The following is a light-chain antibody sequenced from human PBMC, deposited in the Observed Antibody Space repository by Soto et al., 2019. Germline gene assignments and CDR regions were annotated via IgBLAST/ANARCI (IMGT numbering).Light chain of an antibody. CDR1: TSNIGNKY. J-gene: IGLJ2*01. Sequence: QSVLTQPPSVSAAPGQKVTISCFGSTSNIGNKYVSWYQQVPGTAPKLLIYDNNKRPSGIPDRFSGSKSGTSATLGITGLQTGDEADYYCGTWDSSLSTGVFGGGTKLTVL. V-gene: IGLV1-51*01. CDR2: DNN. CDR3: GTWDSSLSTGV.